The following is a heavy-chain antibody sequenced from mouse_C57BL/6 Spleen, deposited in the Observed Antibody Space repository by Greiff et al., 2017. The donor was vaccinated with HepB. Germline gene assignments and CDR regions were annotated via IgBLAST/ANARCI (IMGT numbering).Heavy chain of an antibody. CDR2: ISSGSSTI. CDR1: GFTFSDYG. D-gene: IGHD5-1*01. J-gene: IGHJ4*01. V-gene: IGHV5-17*01. CDR3: GGNLYYYAMDY. Sequence: DVMLVESGGGLVKPGGSLKLSCAASGFTFSDYGMHWVRQAPEKGLEWVAYISSGSSTIYYADTVKGRFTISRDNAKNTLFLQMTSLRSEDTAMYYCGGNLYYYAMDYWGQGTSVTVSS.